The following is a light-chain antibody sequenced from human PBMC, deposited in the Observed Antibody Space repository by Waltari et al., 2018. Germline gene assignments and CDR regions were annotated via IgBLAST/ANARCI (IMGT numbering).Light chain of an antibody. V-gene: IGKV1-5*03. J-gene: IGKJ1*01. CDR1: QSIRSW. CDR2: KAS. Sequence: DIQMTQSPSTLSASVGDNVTITCRASQSIRSWLAWFQQKPGNAPKVLIYKASKLENGVPSRFSGRASGTDFSLTISRLQPDDFATYYCQQYNSYPWTFGQGTKVEVK. CDR3: QQYNSYPWT.